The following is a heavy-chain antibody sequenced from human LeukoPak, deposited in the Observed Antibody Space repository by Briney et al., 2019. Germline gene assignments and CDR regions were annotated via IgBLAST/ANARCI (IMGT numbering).Heavy chain of an antibody. CDR2: IWYDGSNK. CDR3: ARDYYDSSGYYSHDY. Sequence: PGRSLRLSCAASGFTFSSYGMHWVRQAPGKGLEWVAVIWYDGSNKYYADSVKGRFTISRDNSKNTLYLQMHSLRAEDTAVYYCARDYYDSSGYYSHDYWGQGTLVTVSS. CDR1: GFTFSSYG. V-gene: IGHV3-33*01. J-gene: IGHJ4*02. D-gene: IGHD3-22*01.